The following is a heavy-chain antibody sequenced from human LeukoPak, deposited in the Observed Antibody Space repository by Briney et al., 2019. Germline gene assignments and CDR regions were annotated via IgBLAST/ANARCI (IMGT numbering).Heavy chain of an antibody. CDR2: ISSSSSYI. J-gene: IGHJ5*02. V-gene: IGHV3-21*01. CDR3: ARGGSIAAAGGRFWFDP. D-gene: IGHD6-13*01. CDR1: GFTFSSYS. Sequence: GGSLRLSCAASGFTFSSYSMNWVRQAPGKGLEWVSSISSSSSYIYYADSVKGRFTISRDNAKNSLYLQMNSLRAEDTAVYYCARGGSIAAAGGRFWFDPWGQGTLVTVSS.